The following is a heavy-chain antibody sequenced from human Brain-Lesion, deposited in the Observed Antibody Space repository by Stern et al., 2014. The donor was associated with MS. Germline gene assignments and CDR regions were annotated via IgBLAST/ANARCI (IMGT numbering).Heavy chain of an antibody. D-gene: IGHD3-3*01. Sequence: VQLVQSGAEVKQPGASVKVSCKTSGYIFTGYYIHWVRQAPGQGLEWMAWINPDTGGTKYAQKLQGRVTMSRDTSISTAYVELSSLTSDDTAVYYCARDQRGITIFGVVTDYYYLGMDVWGQGTTVTVSS. CDR3: ARDQRGITIFGVVTDYYYLGMDV. CDR1: GYIFTGYY. J-gene: IGHJ6*02. V-gene: IGHV1-2*02. CDR2: INPDTGGT.